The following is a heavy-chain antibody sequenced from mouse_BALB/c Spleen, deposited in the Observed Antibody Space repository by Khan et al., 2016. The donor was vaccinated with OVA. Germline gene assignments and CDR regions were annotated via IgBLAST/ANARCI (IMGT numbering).Heavy chain of an antibody. CDR1: GFSLSRYN. J-gene: IGHJ4*01. Sequence: QVQLKESGPGLVAPSQSLSITCTVSGFSLSRYNIHWVRQPPGKGLEWLGMIWGGGGTDYNSTLKSRLNISKDNSKSQAFLKMNRLQTDDTAMYYYARAYYRYDGYYAMDYWGQGTSVTVSS. CDR2: IWGGGGT. V-gene: IGHV2-6-4*01. CDR3: ARAYYRYDGYYAMDY. D-gene: IGHD2-14*01.